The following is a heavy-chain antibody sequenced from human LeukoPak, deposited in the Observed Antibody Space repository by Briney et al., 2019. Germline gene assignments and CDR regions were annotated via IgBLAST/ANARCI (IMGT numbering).Heavy chain of an antibody. D-gene: IGHD1-26*01. CDR1: GGSISSGSYY. CDR3: ARDNSVGDTAWWFDP. Sequence: SETLSLTCTVSGGSISSGSYYWSWIRQPAGKGLEWIGRIYTSGSTNYNPSLKSRVTISVDTSKNQFSLKLSSVTAADTAVYYCARDNSVGDTAWWFDPWGQGTLVTVSS. CDR2: IYTSGST. V-gene: IGHV4-61*02. J-gene: IGHJ5*02.